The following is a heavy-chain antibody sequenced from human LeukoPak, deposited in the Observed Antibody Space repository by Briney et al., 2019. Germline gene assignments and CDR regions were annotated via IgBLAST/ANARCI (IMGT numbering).Heavy chain of an antibody. CDR3: ARDPGYYDSSGSFDY. CDR2: ISSSSSTI. Sequence: PGGSLRLSCAASGFTFSSYSMNWVRQAPGKGLEWVSYISSSSSTIYYADSVKGRLTISRDNAKNSLYLQMNSLRAEDTAVYYCARDPGYYDSSGSFDYWGQGTLVTVSS. J-gene: IGHJ4*02. V-gene: IGHV3-48*01. CDR1: GFTFSSYS. D-gene: IGHD3-22*01.